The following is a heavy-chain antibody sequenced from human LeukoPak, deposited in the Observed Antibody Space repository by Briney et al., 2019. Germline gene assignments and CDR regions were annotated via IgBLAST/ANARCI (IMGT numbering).Heavy chain of an antibody. V-gene: IGHV4-4*07. CDR2: IYPGGST. J-gene: IGHJ4*02. CDR3: ASAPSGCAGTCAFDY. CDR1: GGSTSISF. D-gene: IGHD6-13*01. Sequence: PSETLSLTCTVSGGSTSISFWSWVREPAGKGLEWIGSIYPGGSTHPTPSLSRRLTMPLDTSKHQFSLKLTSLTAADTAVYFCASAPSGCAGTCAFDYWGQGTMVTVSS.